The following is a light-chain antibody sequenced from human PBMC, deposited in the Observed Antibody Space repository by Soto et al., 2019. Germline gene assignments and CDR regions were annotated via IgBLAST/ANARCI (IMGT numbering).Light chain of an antibody. CDR1: SGHSNYA. Sequence: QLVLTQSPSASASLGASVKLTCTLSSGHSNYAIAWHQQQPEKGPRYLMKLNSDGSHNKGDGIPDRFSGSSSAAERYLTISSLQSEDEADYYCQTWGTGIHVVFGGGTKLTVL. CDR3: QTWGTGIHVV. J-gene: IGLJ2*01. CDR2: LNSDGSH. V-gene: IGLV4-69*01.